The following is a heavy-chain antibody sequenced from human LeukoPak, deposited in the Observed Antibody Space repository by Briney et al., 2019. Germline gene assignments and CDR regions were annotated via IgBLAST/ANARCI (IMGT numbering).Heavy chain of an antibody. D-gene: IGHD3-10*01. CDR1: GFTFSSSA. CDR3: AATSGNYYDFAFDI. Sequence: SVKVSCKASGFTFSSSAIQWVRQARGQRLEWIGWIVVDNGKTNYAQKFQERVTITSDMSTRTAYMELNSLRSEDTAVYYCAATSGNYYDFAFDIWSQGTMVTVSS. J-gene: IGHJ3*02. V-gene: IGHV1-58*02. CDR2: IVVDNGKT.